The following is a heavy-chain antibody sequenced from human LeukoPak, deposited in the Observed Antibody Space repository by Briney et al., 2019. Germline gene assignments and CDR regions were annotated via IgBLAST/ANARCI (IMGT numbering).Heavy chain of an antibody. CDR1: GYTFTDYY. V-gene: IGHV1-69-2*01. CDR3: ATITMVRGVSYYFDY. J-gene: IGHJ4*02. Sequence: ASVKISCKVSGYTFTDYYMHWVQQAPGKGLEWRGLVDPEDGETIYAEKFQGRVTITADTSTDTAYMELSSLRSEDTAVYYCATITMVRGVSYYFDYWGQGTLVTVSS. D-gene: IGHD3-10*01. CDR2: VDPEDGET.